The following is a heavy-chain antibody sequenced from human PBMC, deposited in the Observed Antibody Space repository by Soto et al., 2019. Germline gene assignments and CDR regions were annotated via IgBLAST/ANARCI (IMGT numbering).Heavy chain of an antibody. CDR3: VRDPRDYFGSGTSPHP. D-gene: IGHD3-10*01. Sequence: IQLVQSGPEVKKPVASVKVSCKASGYRFNDYAISWVRQAPGQGLEWMGWISAYSGQTNLAEKFKGRVTMTAEASTTTAYIELRSLRSDDTAIYFCVRDPRDYFGSGTSPHPWGQGTLVTVSS. CDR2: ISAYSGQT. J-gene: IGHJ5*02. V-gene: IGHV1-18*01. CDR1: GYRFNDYA.